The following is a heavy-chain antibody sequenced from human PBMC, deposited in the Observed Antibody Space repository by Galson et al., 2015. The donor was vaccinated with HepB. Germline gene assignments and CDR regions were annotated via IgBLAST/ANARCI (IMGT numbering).Heavy chain of an antibody. V-gene: IGHV3-48*01. D-gene: IGHD1-26*01. CDR3: ARIALSGSYWYFDY. J-gene: IGHJ4*02. CDR2: ISTTSDNK. CDR1: GFTFSSYT. Sequence: SLRLSCAASGFTFSSYTMNWVRQAPGKGLEWISCISTTSDNKFSADSVKGRFIISRDNAKNSLYLQMNSLRAEDTAVYYCARIALSGSYWYFDYWGQGTLVTVSS.